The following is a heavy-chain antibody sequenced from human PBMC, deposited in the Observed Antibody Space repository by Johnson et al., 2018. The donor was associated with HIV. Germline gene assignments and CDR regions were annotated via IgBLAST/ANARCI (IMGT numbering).Heavy chain of an antibody. V-gene: IGHV3-66*02. CDR2: IGTAGDT. CDR3: ARDI. J-gene: IGHJ3*02. CDR1: GFTVSSNY. Sequence: VQLVESGGGLVQPGGSLRLSCAASGFTVSSNYMSWVRQATGKGLEWVSGIGTAGDTYYADSLKGRFTISRDNSKNTLYLQMNSLRAEDTAVYYCARDIWGQGTLVTVSS.